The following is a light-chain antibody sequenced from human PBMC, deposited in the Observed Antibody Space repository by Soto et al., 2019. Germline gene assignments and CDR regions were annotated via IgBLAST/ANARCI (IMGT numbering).Light chain of an antibody. CDR3: QQYGRSPIT. CDR2: GAS. Sequence: EFVLTQSPGTLSLSPGERATLSCRASQTVRNNYLAWYQQKPGQAPRLLIYGASTRATGIPARFSGSGSGTEFTLTINSLQSEDFAVYYCQQYGRSPITFGLGTRLEIK. V-gene: IGKV3-20*01. J-gene: IGKJ5*01. CDR1: QTVRNNY.